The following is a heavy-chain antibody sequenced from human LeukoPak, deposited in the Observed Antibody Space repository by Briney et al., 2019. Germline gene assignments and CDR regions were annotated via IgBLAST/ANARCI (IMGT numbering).Heavy chain of an antibody. CDR2: IYYSGST. V-gene: IGHV4-39*07. CDR1: GGSISSGSYY. CDR3: ASYQKFIVVVPAAIDY. Sequence: PSQTLSLTCTVSGGSISSGSYYWGWIRQPPGKGLEWIGSIYYSGSTYYNPSLKSRVTISVDTSKNQFSLKLSSVTAADTAVYYCASYQKFIVVVPAAIDYWGQGTLVTVSS. J-gene: IGHJ4*02. D-gene: IGHD2-2*01.